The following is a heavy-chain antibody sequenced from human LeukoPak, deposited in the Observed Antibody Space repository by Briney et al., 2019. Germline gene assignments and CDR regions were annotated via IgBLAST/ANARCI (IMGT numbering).Heavy chain of an antibody. CDR3: ATAYYYDSSGPLDY. V-gene: IGHV1-69*06. CDR1: GGTFSSYA. J-gene: IGHJ4*02. Sequence: SVKVSCKASGGTFSSYAISWLRQAPGQGLEWMGGIIPIFGTANYAEKFQGRVTITADTSTDTAYMELSSLRSEDTAVYYCATAYYYDSSGPLDYWGQGTLVTVSS. CDR2: IIPIFGTA. D-gene: IGHD3-22*01.